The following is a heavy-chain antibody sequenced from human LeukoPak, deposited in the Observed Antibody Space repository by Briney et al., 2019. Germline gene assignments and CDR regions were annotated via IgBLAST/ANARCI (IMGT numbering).Heavy chain of an antibody. J-gene: IGHJ6*04. D-gene: IGHD3-10*02. CDR2: ISSSGSTI. CDR1: KLTFSTYS. CDR3: AELGITMIGGV. Sequence: GGSLRLSCAASKLTFSTYSMNWVRQAPGKGLEWVSYISSSGSTIYYADSVKGRFTISRDNAKNSLYLQMNSLRAEDTAVYYCAELGITMIGGVWGKGTTVTISS. V-gene: IGHV3-48*04.